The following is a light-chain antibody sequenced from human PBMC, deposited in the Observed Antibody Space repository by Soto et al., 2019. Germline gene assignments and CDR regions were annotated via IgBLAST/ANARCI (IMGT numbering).Light chain of an antibody. Sequence: QSALTQPASVSGSPGQSITISCTGTSSDVGSYNYVSWYQQYPGKAPKLMIYDVSNRPSGVSYRFSGSKSGNTASLTISGLPAEDAAAYYSRSYTTSSTHVVFGGGTKLTVL. CDR1: SSDVGSYNY. CDR2: DVS. CDR3: RSYTTSSTHVV. V-gene: IGLV2-14*01. J-gene: IGLJ3*02.